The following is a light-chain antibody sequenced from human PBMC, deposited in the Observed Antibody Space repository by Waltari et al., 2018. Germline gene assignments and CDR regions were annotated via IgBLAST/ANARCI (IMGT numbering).Light chain of an antibody. CDR2: DVS. CDR1: SSDVGGYNY. J-gene: IGLJ1*01. V-gene: IGLV2-11*01. CDR3: CSYAGSYRKV. Sequence: QSALTQPRSVSGSPGQSVTISCTGTSSDVGGYNYVSWYQQHPGKAPKLMIYDVSKRPSGVPDRLPGSKSGNTASLTISGLQAEDEADYYCCSYAGSYRKVFGTGTKVTVL.